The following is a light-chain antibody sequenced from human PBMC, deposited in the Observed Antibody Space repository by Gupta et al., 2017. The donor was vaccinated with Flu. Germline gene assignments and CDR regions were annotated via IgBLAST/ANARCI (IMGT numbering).Light chain of an antibody. CDR2: DAS. Sequence: DIRLTQSPSSLSASIGDTVTISCQASRNINKYLNWYQESPGKAPKLLIYDASNLRAGVPSRFSGSGSGTDFTFTIRSLQPEDVAVYYCQSFDDLHPRLLTFGPGTRVDIK. CDR1: RNINKY. V-gene: IGKV1-33*01. CDR3: QSFDDLHPRLLT. J-gene: IGKJ3*01.